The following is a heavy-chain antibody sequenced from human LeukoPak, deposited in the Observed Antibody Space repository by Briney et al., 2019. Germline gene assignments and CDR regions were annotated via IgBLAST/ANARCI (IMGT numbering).Heavy chain of an antibody. V-gene: IGHV4-38-2*02. CDR1: GYSISSDYY. CDR2: IYHSGST. D-gene: IGHD6-19*01. CDR3: SRTRTDSSGWYFIDY. Sequence: SETLSLTCTVSGYSISSDYYWGWIRQPPGKGLEWIGSIYHSGSTYYNPSLKSRVTISVDTSKNHFSLRLSSMTAADTAVYYCSRTRTDSSGWYFIDYWGQGTLVTVSS. J-gene: IGHJ4*02.